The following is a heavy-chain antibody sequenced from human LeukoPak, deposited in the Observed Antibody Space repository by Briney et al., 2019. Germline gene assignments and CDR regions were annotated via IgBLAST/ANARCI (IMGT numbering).Heavy chain of an antibody. CDR1: RFTFISYG. V-gene: IGHV3-74*01. CDR2: INPDGSST. D-gene: IGHD3-16*01. CDR3: TIELLREVSLDY. Sequence: PGGSLRLSCAASRFTFISYGMHWVRQAPGKGLVWVSRINPDGSSTSYADSVNGRFTVSRDNAKNTLYLQVNSLRAEGTAVYFCTIELLREVSLDYWGQGSLVTVSS. J-gene: IGHJ4*01.